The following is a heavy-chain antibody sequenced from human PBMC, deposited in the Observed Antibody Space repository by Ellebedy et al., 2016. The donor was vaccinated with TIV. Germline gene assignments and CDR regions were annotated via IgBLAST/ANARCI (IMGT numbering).Heavy chain of an antibody. CDR1: GFTFSNYW. CDR3: ARGGYGRPFDC. V-gene: IGHV3-7*03. CDR2: IKQDGSEK. Sequence: GESLKISCAASGFTFSNYWMKWVRQAPGKDLEWVANIKQDGSEKYYVDSVKGRFTISRDNAKNSLFLQMNSLRVEDTAVYFCARGGYGRPFDCWGQGTLVTVSS. J-gene: IGHJ4*02. D-gene: IGHD5-12*01.